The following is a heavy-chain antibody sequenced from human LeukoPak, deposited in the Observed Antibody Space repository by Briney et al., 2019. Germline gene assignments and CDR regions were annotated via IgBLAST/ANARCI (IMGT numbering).Heavy chain of an antibody. CDR3: ASGAAAGTADWYFDL. D-gene: IGHD6-13*01. CDR2: INPNSGGT. J-gene: IGHJ2*01. Sequence: ASVKVSCKASGYSFTGYYIHWVRQAPGQGLEWMGWINPNSGGTNYAQKLQGRVTMTRDTSISTAYMEVSRLTSDDTAVYYCASGAAAGTADWYFDLWGRGTLVTVSS. V-gene: IGHV1-2*02. CDR1: GYSFTGYY.